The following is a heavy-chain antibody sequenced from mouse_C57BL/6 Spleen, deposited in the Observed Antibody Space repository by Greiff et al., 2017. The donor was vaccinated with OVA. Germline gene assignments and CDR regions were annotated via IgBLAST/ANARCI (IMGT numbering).Heavy chain of an antibody. J-gene: IGHJ4*01. CDR1: GYTFTSYW. CDR2: IDPSDSET. D-gene: IGHD2-1*01. CDR3: ARSGGNYYAMDY. Sequence: VKLQQPGAELVRPGSSVKLSCKASGYTFTSYWMHWVKQRPIQGLEWIGNIDPSDSETHYNQKFKDKATLTVDKSSSTAYMQLSSLTSEDSAVYYCARSGGNYYAMDYWGQGTSVTVSS. V-gene: IGHV1-52*01.